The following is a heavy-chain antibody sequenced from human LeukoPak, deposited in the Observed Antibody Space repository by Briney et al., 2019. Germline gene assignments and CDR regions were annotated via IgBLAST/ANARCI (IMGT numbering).Heavy chain of an antibody. CDR3: ARDVPDTAMGTFDY. CDR1: GGTFSSYA. J-gene: IGHJ4*02. D-gene: IGHD5-18*01. CDR2: IIPTFGTA. V-gene: IGHV1-69*05. Sequence: GASVKASCKASGGTFSSYAISWVRQAPEQGLEWMGRIIPTFGTANYAQKFQGRVTITTDESTSTAYMELSSLRSEDTAVYYCARDVPDTAMGTFDYWGQGTLVTVSS.